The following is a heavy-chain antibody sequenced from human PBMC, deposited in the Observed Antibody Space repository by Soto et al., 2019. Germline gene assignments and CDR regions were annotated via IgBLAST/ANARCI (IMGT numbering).Heavy chain of an antibody. CDR1: GGTFSSYA. Sequence: QVQLVQSGAEVKKPGSSVKVSCKASGGTFSSYAISWVRQAPGQGLEWMGGIIPIFGTANYAQKFQGRVTTTAGESTSTAYMELSSLRSEDTAVYYCEGRGGRGGEDYYGMDVWGQGTTVTVSS. J-gene: IGHJ6*02. CDR3: EGRGGRGGEDYYGMDV. CDR2: IIPIFGTA. V-gene: IGHV1-69*12. D-gene: IGHD3-10*01.